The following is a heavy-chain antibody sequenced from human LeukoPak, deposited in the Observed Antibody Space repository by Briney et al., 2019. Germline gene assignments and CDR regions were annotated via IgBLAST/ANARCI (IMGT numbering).Heavy chain of an antibody. CDR1: GYTFTSYY. D-gene: IGHD2-21*02. J-gene: IGHJ4*02. CDR2: INPSGGST. CDR3: ARDELDKVVTAIPFDY. Sequence: ASVKVSCKASGYTFTSYYMHWVRQAPGQGLEWMGIINPSGGSTSYAQKFQGRVTMTRDTSTSTVYMELSSLRSEDTAVYYFARDELDKVVTAIPFDYWGQGTLVTVSS. V-gene: IGHV1-46*01.